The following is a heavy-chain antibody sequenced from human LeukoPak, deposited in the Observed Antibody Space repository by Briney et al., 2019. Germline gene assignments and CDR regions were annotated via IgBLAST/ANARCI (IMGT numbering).Heavy chain of an antibody. Sequence: GRSLRLSCAASGLTFDDYAMHWVRQAPGKGLEWVSGISWNSGSIGYADSVKGRFTISRDNAKNSLYLQMNSLRAEDMALYYCAKDIGYDFWSGLDYWGQGTLVTVSS. J-gene: IGHJ4*02. V-gene: IGHV3-9*03. CDR2: ISWNSGSI. D-gene: IGHD3-3*01. CDR1: GLTFDDYA. CDR3: AKDIGYDFWSGLDY.